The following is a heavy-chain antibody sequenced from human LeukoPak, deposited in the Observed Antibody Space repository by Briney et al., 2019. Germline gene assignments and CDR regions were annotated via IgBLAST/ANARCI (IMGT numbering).Heavy chain of an antibody. D-gene: IGHD6-19*01. CDR2: ISSSSSYI. CDR3: ARDSSGWYTSVEDY. CDR1: GFTFSSYS. V-gene: IGHV3-21*01. J-gene: IGHJ4*02. Sequence: KAGGSLRLSCAASGFTFSSYSMNWVRQAPGKGLEWVSSISSSSSYIYYADSVKGRFTISRDNAKNTLYLQMNSLRAEDTAVYYCARDSSGWYTSVEDYWGQGTLVTVSS.